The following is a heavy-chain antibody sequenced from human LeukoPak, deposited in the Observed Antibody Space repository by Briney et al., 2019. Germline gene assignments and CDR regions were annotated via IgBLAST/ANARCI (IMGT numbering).Heavy chain of an antibody. J-gene: IGHJ4*02. CDR1: GDSVSSDSAA. Sequence: SHTLSLTCAISGDSVSSDSAAWNWIRQSPSRGLEWLGRTYYRSKWFSDYALSVKSRITINADTSKNQFSLQLNSVTPEDTAVYYCARKGTVTTPFDYWGQGILVTVSS. CDR3: ARKGTVTTPFDY. D-gene: IGHD4-11*01. V-gene: IGHV6-1*01. CDR2: TYYRSKWFS.